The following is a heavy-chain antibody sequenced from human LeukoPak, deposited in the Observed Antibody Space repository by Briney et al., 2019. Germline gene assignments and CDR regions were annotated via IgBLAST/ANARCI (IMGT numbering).Heavy chain of an antibody. CDR2: INPNSGGT. V-gene: IGHV1-2*02. D-gene: IGHD6-19*01. CDR3: ARARDDQQWLVEFAFDI. J-gene: IGHJ3*02. CDR1: GYTFTGYY. Sequence: ASVKVSCKASGYTFTGYYMHWVRQAPGQGLEWMGWINPNSGGTNDAQKFQGRVTMTRDTSISTAYMELSRLRSDDTAVYYCARARDDQQWLVEFAFDIWGQGTMVTVSS.